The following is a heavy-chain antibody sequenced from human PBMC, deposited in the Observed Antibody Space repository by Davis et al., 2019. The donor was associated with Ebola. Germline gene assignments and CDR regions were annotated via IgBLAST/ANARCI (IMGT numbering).Heavy chain of an antibody. J-gene: IGHJ4*02. CDR2: IKPSSGTT. D-gene: IGHD2-21*01. V-gene: IGHV1-46*02. CDR3: ARDSLRRDSPGDFDY. CDR1: GYTFNTYY. Sequence: AASVLVSYKASGYTFNTYYIHSVRQAPGQRLEWLGIIKPSSGTTSYAQKFQGRVTMTRDTSTSTVYLEMSSLRSEDTAVYYCARDSLRRDSPGDFDYWGQGTLVTVSS.